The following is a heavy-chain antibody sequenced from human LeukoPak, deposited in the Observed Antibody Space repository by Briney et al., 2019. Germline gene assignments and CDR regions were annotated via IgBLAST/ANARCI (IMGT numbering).Heavy chain of an antibody. J-gene: IGHJ4*02. V-gene: IGHV7-4-1*02. CDR1: GYSFTSYW. CDR2: MNANTGDP. CDR3: ARGPVPHSFSPQYYPLDY. Sequence: GESLKISCKGSGYSFTSYWIGWVRQAPGQGLEWMGWMNANTGDPTYARDFTGRFVFSLDTSVTTAYLHISSLTAEDTAVYYCARGPVPHSFSPQYYPLDYWGQGALVTVSS. D-gene: IGHD2/OR15-2a*01.